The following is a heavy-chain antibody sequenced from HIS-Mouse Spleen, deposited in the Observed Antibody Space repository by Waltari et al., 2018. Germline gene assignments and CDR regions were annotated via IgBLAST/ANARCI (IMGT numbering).Heavy chain of an antibody. CDR2: IYYSGST. Sequence: QLQLQESGPGLVKPSVTLSLTCPVSRGSPSSSSYYWGRIRQPPGKGLEWIGSIYYSGSTYYNPSLKSRVTISVDTSKNQFSLKLSSVTAADTAVYYCAREIPYSSSWYDWYFDLWGRGTLVTVSS. V-gene: IGHV4-39*07. CDR1: RGSPSSSSYY. D-gene: IGHD6-13*01. J-gene: IGHJ2*01. CDR3: AREIPYSSSWYDWYFDL.